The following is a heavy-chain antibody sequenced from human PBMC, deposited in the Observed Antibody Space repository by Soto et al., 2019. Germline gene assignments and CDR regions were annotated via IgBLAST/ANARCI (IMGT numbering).Heavy chain of an antibody. CDR3: ARDYLPRLRFLDN. D-gene: IGHD3-3*01. CDR2: ITSGSAYI. J-gene: IGHJ4*02. CDR1: GFTFSSFN. Sequence: EVQLVESGVGLVKPGGSLRLSSAASGFTFSSFNMNWVRKAPGKGLEWVSSITSGSAYIYYADSVRGRFTVSRDNARNSLYLQMDSLRAEDTAVYYCARDYLPRLRFLDNWGQGILVTVSS. V-gene: IGHV3-21*01.